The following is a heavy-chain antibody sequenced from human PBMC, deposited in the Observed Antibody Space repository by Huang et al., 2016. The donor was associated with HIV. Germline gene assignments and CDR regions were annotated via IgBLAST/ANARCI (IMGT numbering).Heavy chain of an antibody. V-gene: IGHV4-34*01. CDR2: INHSEST. CDR3: ARGQGGYYYYYMDV. J-gene: IGHJ6*03. Sequence: QVQLQQWGAGLLRPSETLSLTCAVYGGSVSGYYGTWIRQPPGKGLEWIGEINHSESTNYNPSLKSRGTISVDTSRNQFSLTLTSVTAADTAVYYCARGQGGYYYYYMDVWGKGTTVTVSS. CDR1: GGSVSGYY.